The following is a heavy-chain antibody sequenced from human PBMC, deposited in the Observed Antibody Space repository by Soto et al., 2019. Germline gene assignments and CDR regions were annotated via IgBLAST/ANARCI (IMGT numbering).Heavy chain of an antibody. CDR3: ANWFGELLWFDYYYYYLDV. Sequence: EVQLLESGGGLVQPGGSLRLSCAASGFTFSSYAMSWVRQAPGKGLEWVSAISGSGGSTYYADSMKVRFTISRDNSKNTLYLQIGGLRAEATAVYYCANWFGELLWFDYYYYYLDVWGKGTTVTVSS. CDR1: GFTFSSYA. J-gene: IGHJ6*03. V-gene: IGHV3-23*01. D-gene: IGHD3-10*01. CDR2: ISGSGGST.